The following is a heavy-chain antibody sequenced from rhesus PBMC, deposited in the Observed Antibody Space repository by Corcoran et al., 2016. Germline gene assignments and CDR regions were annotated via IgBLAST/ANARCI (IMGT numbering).Heavy chain of an antibody. CDR1: GFTFSSYW. V-gene: IGHV3S42*01. CDR2: INSGGGST. Sequence: EVQLVESGGGLAKPGGSLRLSCAASGFTFSSYWMNWVRLTPGKGLVWISAINSGGGSTYYADSVKCRFTISRDNSKNTLSRQMNSLRAEETAVYYCAKEPTVTTSGYWGQGVLVTVSS. J-gene: IGHJ4*01. CDR3: AKEPTVTTSGY. D-gene: IGHD4-35*01.